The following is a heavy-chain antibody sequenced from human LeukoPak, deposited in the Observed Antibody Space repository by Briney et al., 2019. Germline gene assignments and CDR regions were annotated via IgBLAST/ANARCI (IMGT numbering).Heavy chain of an antibody. V-gene: IGHV3-23*01. Sequence: GGSLRLPCAASGFTFSSYAMSWVRQAPGKGLEWVSAISGSGGSTYYADSVKGRFTISRDNSKNTLYLQMNSLRAEDTAVYYCAKVSSVLLWFGEFVSFDYWGQGTLVTVSS. D-gene: IGHD3-10*01. J-gene: IGHJ4*02. CDR2: ISGSGGST. CDR1: GFTFSSYA. CDR3: AKVSSVLLWFGEFVSFDY.